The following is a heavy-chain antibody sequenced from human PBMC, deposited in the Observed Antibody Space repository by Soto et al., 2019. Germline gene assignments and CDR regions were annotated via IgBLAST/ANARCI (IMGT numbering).Heavy chain of an antibody. CDR2: IYPGDSDT. CDR1: GYSFTSYW. V-gene: IGHV5-51*01. CDR3: ASSYSSSSTYYYYGMDV. J-gene: IGHJ6*02. Sequence: PGASLKISCKGSGYSFTSYWIGWVRQMPGKGLEWMGIIYPGDSDTRYSPSFQGQVTISADKSISTAYLQWSSLKASDTAMYYCASSYSSSSTYYYYGMDVWGQGTTVTVSS. D-gene: IGHD6-6*01.